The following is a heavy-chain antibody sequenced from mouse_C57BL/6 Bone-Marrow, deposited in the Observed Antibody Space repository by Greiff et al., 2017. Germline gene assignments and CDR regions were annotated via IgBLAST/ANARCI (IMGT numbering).Heavy chain of an antibody. V-gene: IGHV1-81*01. CDR2: IYPRSGNT. J-gene: IGHJ4*01. CDR3: AAQASYYAMDY. Sequence: QVQLKESGAELARPGASVKLSCKASGYTFTSYGISWVKQRTGQGLEWIGEIYPRSGNTYYNEKFKGKATLTADKSSSTAYMELRSLTSEDSAVYFCAAQASYYAMDYWGQGTSVTVSS. D-gene: IGHD3-2*02. CDR1: GYTFTSYG.